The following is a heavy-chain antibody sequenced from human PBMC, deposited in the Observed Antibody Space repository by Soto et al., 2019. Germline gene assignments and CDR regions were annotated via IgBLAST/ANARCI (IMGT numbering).Heavy chain of an antibody. J-gene: IGHJ6*02. V-gene: IGHV1-2*04. D-gene: IGHD6-13*01. CDR1: GYTFTGYY. CDR2: INPNSGGT. CDR3: ARTYSSSRYPYYYYGMDV. Sequence: AASVKVSCKASGYTFTGYYMHWVRQAPGQGLEWMGWINPNSGGTNYAQKFQGWVTMTRDTSISTAYMELSRLRSDDTAVYYCARTYSSSRYPYYYYGMDVWGQGTTVTVSS.